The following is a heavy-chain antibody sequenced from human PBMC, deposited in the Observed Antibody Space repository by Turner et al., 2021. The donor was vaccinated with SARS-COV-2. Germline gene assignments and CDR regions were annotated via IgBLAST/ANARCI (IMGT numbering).Heavy chain of an antibody. CDR3: AKGRVAVSYYFDY. D-gene: IGHD6-19*01. CDR1: GFTFDDYA. Sequence: EVQLVESGGGLVQPGRSLRLSCAASGFTFDDYAMHGVRQAPGKGLEWVSGVSWNSDSIGYADSVKGRFTISRDNAKNSLYLQMHTLRAEDTALYYCAKGRVAVSYYFDYWGQGTLVTVSS. J-gene: IGHJ4*02. V-gene: IGHV3-9*01. CDR2: VSWNSDSI.